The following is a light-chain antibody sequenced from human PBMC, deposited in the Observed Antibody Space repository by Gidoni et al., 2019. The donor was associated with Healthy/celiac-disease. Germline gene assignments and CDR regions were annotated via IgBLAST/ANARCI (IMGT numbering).Light chain of an antibody. Sequence: EIVLTQSPGTLSLSPGERATLSCRASQSVSSSYLAWYQQKPGQAPRLLIYGASSRATGIPDRFSGSGSGTDCTLTISRLEPEDFAVYYCQKYGSSPRTFGQGTKVKSN. J-gene: IGKJ1*01. CDR2: GAS. V-gene: IGKV3-20*01. CDR3: QKYGSSPRT. CDR1: QSVSSSY.